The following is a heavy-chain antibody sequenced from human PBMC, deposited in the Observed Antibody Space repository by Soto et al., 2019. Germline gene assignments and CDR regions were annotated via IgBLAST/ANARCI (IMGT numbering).Heavy chain of an antibody. CDR3: AMLNSGSYSYHGMDV. V-gene: IGHV3-23*01. Sequence: EVQLLESGGDLVQPGGSLRLSCAASGFTFSSYAMNWVRQAPGKGLEWVSAIRGSGGNTFYADSVKGRFTISRDNSKNTLFLQMHSLRAEDTAIYYCAMLNSGSYSYHGMDVWGQGTTVTVSS. CDR1: GFTFSSYA. D-gene: IGHD1-26*01. CDR2: IRGSGGNT. J-gene: IGHJ6*02.